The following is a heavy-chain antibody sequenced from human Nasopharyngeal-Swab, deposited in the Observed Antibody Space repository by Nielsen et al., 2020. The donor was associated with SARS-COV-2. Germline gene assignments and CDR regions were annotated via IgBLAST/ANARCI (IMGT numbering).Heavy chain of an antibody. J-gene: IGHJ6*02. Sequence: WIRQPPGKGLEWIGNIYYSGSTYYSPSLKSRLTISVDTSKNQFSLKLSSVTAADTAVYYCARQPSMVHYYYYGVDVWGQGTTVTVSS. V-gene: IGHV4-39*01. D-gene: IGHD4/OR15-4a*01. CDR3: ARQPSMVHYYYYGVDV. CDR2: IYYSGST.